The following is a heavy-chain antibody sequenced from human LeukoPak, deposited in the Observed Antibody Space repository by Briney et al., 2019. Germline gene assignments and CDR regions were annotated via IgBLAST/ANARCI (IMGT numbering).Heavy chain of an antibody. V-gene: IGHV4-34*01. Sequence: SETLSLTCAVYGGSFSGYYWSWIRQPPGEGLEWIGEINHSGSTNYNPSLKSRVTISVDTSKNQFSLKLSSVTAADTAVYYCARGSSTSCYTFDYWGQGTLVTVSS. CDR2: INHSGST. D-gene: IGHD2-2*01. J-gene: IGHJ4*02. CDR1: GGSFSGYY. CDR3: ARGSSTSCYTFDY.